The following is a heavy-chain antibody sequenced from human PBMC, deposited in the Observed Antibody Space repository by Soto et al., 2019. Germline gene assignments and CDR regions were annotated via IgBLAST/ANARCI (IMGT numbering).Heavy chain of an antibody. J-gene: IGHJ2*01. CDR3: ARVRGSSSKNWYFDL. D-gene: IGHD6-13*01. CDR1: GGSISSGGYS. Sequence: QLQLQESGSGLVKPSQTLSLTCAVSGGSISSGGYSWSWIRQPPGKGLEWIGYIYHSGSTYYNPSLKSRVTLSVDRSKNQFSLKLSSVTAADTAVYYCARVRGSSSKNWYFDLWGRGTLVTVSS. V-gene: IGHV4-30-2*01. CDR2: IYHSGST.